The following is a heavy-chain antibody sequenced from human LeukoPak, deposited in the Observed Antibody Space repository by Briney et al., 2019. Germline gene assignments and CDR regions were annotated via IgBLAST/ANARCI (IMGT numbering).Heavy chain of an antibody. CDR3: ARDRPGGSGSYGSKPYYYYGMDV. V-gene: IGHV4-31*03. CDR2: IYYSGST. Sequence: SETLSLTCTVSGGSISSGGYYWSWIRQHPGKGLEWIGYIYYSGSTYYNPSLKSRVTISVDTSKNQFSLKLSSVTAADTAVYYCARDRPGGSGSYGSKPYYYYGMDVWGQGTTVTVPS. J-gene: IGHJ6*02. CDR1: GGSISSGGYY. D-gene: IGHD3-10*01.